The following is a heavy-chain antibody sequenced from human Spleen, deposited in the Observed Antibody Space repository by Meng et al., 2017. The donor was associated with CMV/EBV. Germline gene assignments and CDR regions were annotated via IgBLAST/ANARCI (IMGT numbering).Heavy chain of an antibody. CDR1: GFTFSSYE. J-gene: IGHJ6*02. CDR3: ARVVSSGWSLYYYYGMDV. V-gene: IGHV3-48*03. D-gene: IGHD6-19*01. CDR2: ISSSGSTI. Sequence: GESLKISCAASGFTFSSYEMNWVRQAPGKGLEWVSYISSSGSTIYYADSVKGRFTISRDNAKNSLYLQMNSLRAEDTAVYYCARVVSSGWSLYYYYGMDVWGQGTTVPSP.